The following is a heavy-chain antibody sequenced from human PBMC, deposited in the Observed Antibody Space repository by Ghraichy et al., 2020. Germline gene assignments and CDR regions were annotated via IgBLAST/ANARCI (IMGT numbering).Heavy chain of an antibody. Sequence: ASVKVSCKASGYTFTSYGISWVRQAPGQGLEWMGWISAYNGNTNYAQKLQGRVTMTTDTSTSTAYMELRSLRSDDTAVYYCAREGIAARNYYYYYGMDVWGQGTTVTVSS. D-gene: IGHD6-6*01. CDR3: AREGIAARNYYYYYGMDV. CDR2: ISAYNGNT. J-gene: IGHJ6*02. V-gene: IGHV1-18*01. CDR1: GYTFTSYG.